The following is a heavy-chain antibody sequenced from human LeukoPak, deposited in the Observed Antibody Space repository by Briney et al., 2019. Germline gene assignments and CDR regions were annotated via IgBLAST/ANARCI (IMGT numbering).Heavy chain of an antibody. CDR3: ARAGVYSYAYVDY. V-gene: IGHV3-11*04. Sequence: SGGSLRLSCAASGFTFSDYYMTWIRQTPGKGLEWVSYISDTARTKSYADSVKGRFTISRDNAQSTLYLQMNSLRAEDTAVYYCARAGVYSYAYVDYWGQGTLVTVSS. CDR1: GFTFSDYY. D-gene: IGHD5-18*01. CDR2: ISDTARTK. J-gene: IGHJ4*02.